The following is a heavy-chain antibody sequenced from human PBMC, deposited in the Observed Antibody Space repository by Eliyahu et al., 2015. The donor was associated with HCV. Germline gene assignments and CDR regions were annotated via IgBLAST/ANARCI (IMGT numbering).Heavy chain of an antibody. Sequence: QVQLVESGGGAVQPGTSIRLSCAASGFPFXTYALHWVRQAPGKGLEWVAIMSVGGTNTFYAPALRGRVTISRDESKSIVYLHLSGLRPEDTGVYYCAKAHPPQMFGASMDVWGTGTTVSVS. CDR1: GFPFXTYA. CDR2: MSVGGTNT. CDR3: AKAHPPQMFGASMDV. J-gene: IGHJ6*04. D-gene: IGHD3-3*01. V-gene: IGHV3-30*15.